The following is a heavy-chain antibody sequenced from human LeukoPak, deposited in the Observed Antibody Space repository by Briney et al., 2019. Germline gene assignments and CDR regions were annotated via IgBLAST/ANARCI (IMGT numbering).Heavy chain of an antibody. J-gene: IGHJ1*01. CDR1: GYTFTSYG. CDR2: ISAYNGNT. CDR3: ARDHGDYDSSGYYSRYFQH. Sequence: ASVKVSCKASGYTFTSYGFSWVRQAPGQGLEWMGWISAYNGNTNYAQKLQGRVTMTTDTSTSTAYMELRSLRSDDTAVYYCARDHGDYDSSGYYSRYFQHWGQGTLVTVSS. V-gene: IGHV1-18*01. D-gene: IGHD3-22*01.